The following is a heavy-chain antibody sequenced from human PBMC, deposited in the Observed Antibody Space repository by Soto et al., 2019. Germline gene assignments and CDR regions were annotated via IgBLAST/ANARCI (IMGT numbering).Heavy chain of an antibody. J-gene: IGHJ6*03. D-gene: IGHD2-15*01. Sequence: ASVKVSCKASGYTFTSYDINWVRQATGQGLEWMGWMNPNSGNTGYAQKFQGRVTMTRNTSISTAYMELSSLRSEDTAVYYCARGRGNNGYGSGGRFFHMGVWGKGTTVTVPS. CDR1: GYTFTSYD. V-gene: IGHV1-8*01. CDR2: MNPNSGNT. CDR3: ARGRGNNGYGSGGRFFHMGV.